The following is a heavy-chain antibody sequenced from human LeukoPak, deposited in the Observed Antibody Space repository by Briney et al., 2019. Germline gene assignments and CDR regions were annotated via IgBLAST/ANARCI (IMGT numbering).Heavy chain of an antibody. V-gene: IGHV3-48*01. Sequence: GGSLRLSCAASGFTFSSYAMNWVRQAPGKGLEWVSYISSSSSTIYYADSVKGRFTISRDNAKNSLYLQMNSLRAEDTAVYYCARDLGIVATIRGFDYWGQGTLVTVSS. CDR2: ISSSSSTI. CDR1: GFTFSSYA. D-gene: IGHD5-12*01. CDR3: ARDLGIVATIRGFDY. J-gene: IGHJ4*02.